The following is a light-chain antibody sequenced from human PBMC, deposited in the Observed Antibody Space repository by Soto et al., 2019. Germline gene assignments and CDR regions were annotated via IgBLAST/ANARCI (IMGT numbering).Light chain of an antibody. V-gene: IGKV1-39*01. CDR1: QSISSY. J-gene: IGKJ5*01. CDR3: QQSYSTPIT. Sequence: DTQMTQSPSSLSASVGDRVTITFRASQSISSYLNWYQQKPGKAPKLLIYAAFNLQSGVPSKFSGSGSRTDITLTISSLQPEDFATYYCQQSYSTPITVRQGKRLEIK. CDR2: AAF.